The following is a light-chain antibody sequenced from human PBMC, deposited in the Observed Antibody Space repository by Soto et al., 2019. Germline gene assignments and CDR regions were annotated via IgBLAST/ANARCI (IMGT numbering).Light chain of an antibody. CDR1: SSDVGGYNY. V-gene: IGLV2-14*01. J-gene: IGLJ1*01. Sequence: QSVLTHPASVSGSPGQSITISCTGTSSDVGGYNYVSWYQQHPGKAPKLMIYDVSNRPSGVSNRFSGSKSGNTASLTISGLQAEDEADYYCSSYTSSSTLYVFGTGTNVTVL. CDR3: SSYTSSSTLYV. CDR2: DVS.